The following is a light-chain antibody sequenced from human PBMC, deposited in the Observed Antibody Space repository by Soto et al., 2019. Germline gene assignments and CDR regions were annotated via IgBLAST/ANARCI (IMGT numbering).Light chain of an antibody. J-gene: IGLJ2*01. CDR3: QSYDTNLSGSWE. CDR1: SSNIGAGYD. CDR2: GNS. V-gene: IGLV1-40*01. Sequence: QSVLTQPPSVSGAPGQRVTISCTGSSSNIGAGYDVHWYQQLPGTAPKLLIYGNSNRPSGVPDRFSGSKSGTSASLAITGLQAEDEADYYCQSYDTNLSGSWEFGGGTKLTVL.